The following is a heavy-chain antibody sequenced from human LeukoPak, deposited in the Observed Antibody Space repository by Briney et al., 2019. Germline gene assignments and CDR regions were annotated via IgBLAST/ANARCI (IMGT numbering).Heavy chain of an antibody. CDR2: ILYSGST. J-gene: IGHJ5*02. V-gene: IGHV4-39*01. CDR3: ARQGAFHP. D-gene: IGHD1-26*01. Sequence: SETLSLTCTVSGGSIISSSYYWAWIRQPPGKGLEWIGSILYSGSTYYNPSLKSRVTISVDTSKNQFSLKLSSVTAADTAVYYCARQGAFHPWGQGTLVTVSS. CDR1: GGSIISSSYY.